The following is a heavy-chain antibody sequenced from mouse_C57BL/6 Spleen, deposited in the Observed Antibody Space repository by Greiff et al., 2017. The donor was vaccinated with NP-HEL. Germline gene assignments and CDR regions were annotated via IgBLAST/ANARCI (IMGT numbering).Heavy chain of an antibody. Sequence: QVQLQQSGAELVKPGASVKLSCKASGYTFTSYWMQWVKQRPGQGLEWIGEIDPSDSYTNYNQKFKGKATLTVDTSSSTAYMQLSSLTSEDSAVYYCAITGTTGYFDVWGTGTTVTVSS. CDR2: IDPSDSYT. D-gene: IGHD4-1*01. CDR3: AITGTTGYFDV. V-gene: IGHV1-50*01. CDR1: GYTFTSYW. J-gene: IGHJ1*03.